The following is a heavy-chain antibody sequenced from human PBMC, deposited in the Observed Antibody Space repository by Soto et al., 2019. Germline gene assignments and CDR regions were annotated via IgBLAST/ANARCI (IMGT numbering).Heavy chain of an antibody. CDR2: ISYDGNRK. V-gene: IGHV3-30*03. D-gene: IGHD2-15*01. CDR3: ARKGYGGRWSLDY. Sequence: QVQLVESGGGVVQPGRSLRLSCAASGFTFSSYGMHWASQAPGERLEWVAVISYDGNRKYYADSVKGRFTISRDFSKNTVDLHMNSLRVEDTGVYFCARKGYGGRWSLDYWGQGILVTVSS. CDR1: GFTFSSYG. J-gene: IGHJ4*02.